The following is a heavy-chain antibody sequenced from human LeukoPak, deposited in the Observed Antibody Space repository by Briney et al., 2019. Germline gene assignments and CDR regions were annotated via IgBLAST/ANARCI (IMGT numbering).Heavy chain of an antibody. D-gene: IGHD2-15*01. CDR3: ARGRRNCSGGSCYSGPGYYYYMDV. Sequence: ASETLSLTCTVSGGSISSSSYYWGWIRQPPGKGLEWIGSIHYSGSTNYNPSLKSRVTISVDTSKNQFSLKLSSVTAADTAVYYCARGRRNCSGGSCYSGPGYYYYMDVWGKGTTVTVSS. CDR1: GGSISSSSYY. V-gene: IGHV4-39*07. J-gene: IGHJ6*03. CDR2: IHYSGST.